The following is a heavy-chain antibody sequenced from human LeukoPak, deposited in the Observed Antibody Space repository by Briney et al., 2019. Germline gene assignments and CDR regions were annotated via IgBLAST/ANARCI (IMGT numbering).Heavy chain of an antibody. CDR3: ARVQGDYYYYYGMDV. Sequence: SVKVSCKASGGTFSSYAISWVRHAPGQGLEWMGRIIPILGIANYAQNFQGRVTITADKSTSTAYMELSSLRSEDTAVYYCARVQGDYYYYYGMDVWGQGTTVTVSS. CDR1: GGTFSSYA. V-gene: IGHV1-69*04. CDR2: IIPILGIA. D-gene: IGHD4-17*01. J-gene: IGHJ6*02.